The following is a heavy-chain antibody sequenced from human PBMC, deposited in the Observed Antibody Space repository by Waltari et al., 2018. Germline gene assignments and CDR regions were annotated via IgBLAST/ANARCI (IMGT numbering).Heavy chain of an antibody. Sequence: QVQLVQSGAEVKPPGASVKVSCTASGSTLTSYDINWFRQATGQGLEWMGWMNPNSGDTAYAQKFQGRVTMTKNTSINTAYMELSSLRSEDTAVYYCARGGIAAAGTRYYYAMDVWGQGTTVIVSS. D-gene: IGHD6-13*01. CDR3: ARGGIAAAGTRYYYAMDV. CDR1: GSTLTSYD. J-gene: IGHJ6*02. CDR2: MNPNSGDT. V-gene: IGHV1-8*01.